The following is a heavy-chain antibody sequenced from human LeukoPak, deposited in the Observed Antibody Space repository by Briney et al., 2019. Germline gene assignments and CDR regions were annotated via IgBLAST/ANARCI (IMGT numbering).Heavy chain of an antibody. J-gene: IGHJ4*02. CDR2: IYYSGST. CDR1: GGSISSSSYY. V-gene: IGHV4-39*01. CDR3: ARHYSRDGYNFGPDY. D-gene: IGHD5-24*01. Sequence: PSKTLSLTCTVSGGSISSSSYYWGWIRQPPGKGLEWIGSIYYSGSTYYNPSLKSRVTISVDTSKNQFSLKLSSVTAADTAVYYCARHYSRDGYNFGPDYWGQGTLVTVSS.